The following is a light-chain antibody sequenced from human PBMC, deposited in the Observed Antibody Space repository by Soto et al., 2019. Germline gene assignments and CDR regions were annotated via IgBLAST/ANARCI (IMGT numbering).Light chain of an antibody. J-gene: IGKJ4*01. Sequence: DIQMTQSPSSLSASVGDRVTITCRASQGISNSLAWYQQNAGKSPKLLIYAASNLQSGVPSRFSGSGSGTDFSLTISSLQPEDVATYYCQTYNSARVTFGGGPKVEIK. V-gene: IGKV1-27*01. CDR2: AAS. CDR1: QGISNS. CDR3: QTYNSARVT.